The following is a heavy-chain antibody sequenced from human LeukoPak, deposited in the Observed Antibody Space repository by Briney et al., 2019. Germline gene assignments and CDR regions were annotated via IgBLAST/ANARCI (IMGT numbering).Heavy chain of an antibody. CDR1: GGSISSGSYY. J-gene: IGHJ4*02. Sequence: PSETLSLTRTVSGGSISSGSYYWSWIRQPAGKGLEWIGHIYTSGSTNYNPSLKSRVTISVDTSKNQFSLKLSSVTAADTAVYYCASLGGNSHFDYWGQGTLATVSS. CDR2: IYTSGST. D-gene: IGHD4-23*01. CDR3: ASLGGNSHFDY. V-gene: IGHV4-61*09.